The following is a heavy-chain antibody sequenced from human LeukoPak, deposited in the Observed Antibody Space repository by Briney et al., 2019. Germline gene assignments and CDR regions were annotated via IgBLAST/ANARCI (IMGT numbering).Heavy chain of an antibody. CDR2: IYTSGST. J-gene: IGHJ5*02. CDR1: GGSISSGSYY. CDR3: ARSAIAAAGTQFDP. D-gene: IGHD6-13*01. V-gene: IGHV4-61*02. Sequence: SQTLSLTCTVSGGSISSGSYYWSWVRQPAGKGLEWIGRIYTSGSTNYNPSLKSRVTISVDTSKNQFSLKLSSVTAADTAVYYCARSAIAAAGTQFDPWGQGTLVTVSS.